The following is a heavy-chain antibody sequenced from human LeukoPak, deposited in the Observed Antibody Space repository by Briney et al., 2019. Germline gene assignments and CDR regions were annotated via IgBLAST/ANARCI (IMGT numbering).Heavy chain of an antibody. CDR1: GFTFSSYA. V-gene: IGHV3-30*14. Sequence: GGSLRLSCAASGFTFSSYAMHWVRQAPGKGLEWVAVISYDGSNKYYADSVKGRFTISRDNSKNTLYLQMNSLRAEDTAVYYCARVTGPTSTVVRGVIIPAFDYWGQGTLVTVSS. CDR3: ARVTGPTSTVVRGVIIPAFDY. J-gene: IGHJ4*02. D-gene: IGHD3-10*01. CDR2: ISYDGSNK.